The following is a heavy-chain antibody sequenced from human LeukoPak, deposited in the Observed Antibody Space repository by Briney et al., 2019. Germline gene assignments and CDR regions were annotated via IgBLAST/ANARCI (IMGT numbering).Heavy chain of an antibody. CDR1: GGSISSSSYY. Sequence: SETLSLTCTVSGGSISSSSYYWGWIRQPPGKGLEWIGSIYYSGSTYYNPSLKSRVTISVDTSKNQFSLKLSSVTAADTAVYYCARTVLDYGSGSYSFDYWGQGTLVTVSS. D-gene: IGHD3-10*01. J-gene: IGHJ4*02. CDR2: IYYSGST. CDR3: ARTVLDYGSGSYSFDY. V-gene: IGHV4-39*07.